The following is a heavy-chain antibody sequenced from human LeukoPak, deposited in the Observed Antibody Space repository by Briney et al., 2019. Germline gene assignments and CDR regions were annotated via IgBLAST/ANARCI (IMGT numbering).Heavy chain of an antibody. V-gene: IGHV4-38-2*02. CDR3: ASDAPGLLGY. CDR1: GFSIRSGFY. Sequence: SETLSLTCTVSGFSIRSGFYWGWIRQPPGKGMEWIGNIHHSGRTYYNPSLKSRVTISVDTSKNQFSLKVTSVTATDTAVYYCASDAPGLLGYWGQGTLVTVSS. CDR2: IHHSGRT. J-gene: IGHJ4*02. D-gene: IGHD1-26*01.